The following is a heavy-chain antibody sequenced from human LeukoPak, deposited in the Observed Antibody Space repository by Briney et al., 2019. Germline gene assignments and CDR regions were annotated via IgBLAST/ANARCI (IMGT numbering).Heavy chain of an antibody. CDR3: ARVSEPLIVVVTPDYYFDY. V-gene: IGHV7-4-1*02. CDR2: INTNTGNP. Sequence: ASVKVSCKASGYTFTNYAMNWVRQAPGQGLEWMGWINTNTGNPTYAQGFTGRFVFSLDTSVSTAYLQISSLKAEDTAVYYCARVSEPLIVVVTPDYYFDYWGQGTLVTVSS. J-gene: IGHJ4*02. D-gene: IGHD3-22*01. CDR1: GYTFTNYA.